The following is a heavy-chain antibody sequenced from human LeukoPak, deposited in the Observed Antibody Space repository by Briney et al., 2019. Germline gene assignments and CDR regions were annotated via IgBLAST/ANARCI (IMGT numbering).Heavy chain of an antibody. V-gene: IGHV3-21*01. CDR3: ARGQQLVGGLDY. J-gene: IGHJ4*02. CDR2: ISSSSSYI. Sequence: GGSLRLSCAASGFTFSDYYMNWVRQAPGKGLEWVSSISSSSSYIYYADSVKGRFTISRDNAKNSLYLQMNSLRAEDTAVYYCARGQQLVGGLDYWGQGTLVTVSS. D-gene: IGHD6-13*01. CDR1: GFTFSDYY.